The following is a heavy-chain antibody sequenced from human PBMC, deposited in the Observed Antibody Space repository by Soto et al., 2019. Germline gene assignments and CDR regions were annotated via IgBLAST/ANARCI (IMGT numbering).Heavy chain of an antibody. V-gene: IGHV1-46*03. Sequence: QVQLVQSWAEVKKPGASVKVSCKASGYTFTSDYINWVRQAPGQGLEWMGIINPSGGTTNYAQKFQGRVTMTGDTSTSTVYMELTSLRSDDTAVYYCARSVIADYWGQGTLVTVSS. D-gene: IGHD6-13*01. CDR2: INPSGGTT. CDR3: ARSVIADY. J-gene: IGHJ4*02. CDR1: GYTFTSDY.